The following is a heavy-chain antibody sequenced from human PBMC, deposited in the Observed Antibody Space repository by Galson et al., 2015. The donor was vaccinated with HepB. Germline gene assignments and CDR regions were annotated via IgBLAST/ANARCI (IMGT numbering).Heavy chain of an antibody. J-gene: IGHJ6*02. Sequence: SLRLSCAASGFTFSSYAMNWVRQAPGKGLEWVSVISGSGSSTYYADSVKGRFTISRDNSKNTLFLQMNSLRAEDTAVYYCAKEGDYSSRWIRRYYYAMDVWGQGTTVTVSS. V-gene: IGHV3-23*01. CDR2: ISGSGSST. CDR3: AKEGDYSSRWIRRYYYAMDV. CDR1: GFTFSSYA. D-gene: IGHD6-13*01.